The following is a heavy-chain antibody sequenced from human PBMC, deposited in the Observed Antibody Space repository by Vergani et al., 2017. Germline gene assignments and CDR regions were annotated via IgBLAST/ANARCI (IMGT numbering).Heavy chain of an antibody. Sequence: QVQLVESGGGVVQPGRSLRLSCAASGFTFSSYGMHWVRQAPGKGLEWVAVISYDGSNKYYADSVKGRFTSSRDNSKNTLYLQMNSLRAEDTAVYYCAKDVAWFGELLSKPALYFDYWGQGTLVTVSS. V-gene: IGHV3-30*18. D-gene: IGHD3-10*01. CDR1: GFTFSSYG. J-gene: IGHJ4*02. CDR2: ISYDGSNK. CDR3: AKDVAWFGELLSKPALYFDY.